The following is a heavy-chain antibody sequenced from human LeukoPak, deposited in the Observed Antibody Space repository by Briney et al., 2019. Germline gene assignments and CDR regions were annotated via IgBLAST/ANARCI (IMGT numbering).Heavy chain of an antibody. D-gene: IGHD1-26*01. Sequence: ASVKVSCKVSGYTLTELSMHWVRQAPGKGLEWMGGFDPEDGETIYAQKFQGRVTMTEDTSTDTAYMELSCLRSEDTAVYYCATPSGSYWGGDAFDIWGQGTMVSVSS. CDR3: ATPSGSYWGGDAFDI. J-gene: IGHJ3*02. CDR2: FDPEDGET. V-gene: IGHV1-24*01. CDR1: GYTLTELS.